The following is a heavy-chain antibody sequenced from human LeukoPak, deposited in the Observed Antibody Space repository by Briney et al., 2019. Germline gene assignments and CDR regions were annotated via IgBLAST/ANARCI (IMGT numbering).Heavy chain of an antibody. CDR1: GGTFSSYA. J-gene: IGHJ4*02. CDR3: ARSPLDSSGYRDY. D-gene: IGHD3-22*01. V-gene: IGHV1-69*04. Sequence: GASVKVSCKASGGTFSSYAISWVRQAPGQGLEWVGRIIPILGIANYAQKFQGRVTITADKSTSTAYMELSSLRSEDTAVYYCARSPLDSSGYRDYWGQGTLVTVSS. CDR2: IIPILGIA.